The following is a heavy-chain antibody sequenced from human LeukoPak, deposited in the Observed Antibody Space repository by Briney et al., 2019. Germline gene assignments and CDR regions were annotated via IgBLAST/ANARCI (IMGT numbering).Heavy chain of an antibody. V-gene: IGHV1-2*02. CDR3: AREKPSYAFDI. CDR1: GYTFTGYY. D-gene: IGHD6-6*01. J-gene: IGHJ3*02. CDR2: INPNSGGT. Sequence: AASVKVSCKASGYTFTGYYIHWVRQAPGQGLEWMGWINPNSGGTTYAQKFQGRVTMTRDTSISTAYMELSRLRSDDTAVYYCAREKPSYAFDIWGQGTMVTVSS.